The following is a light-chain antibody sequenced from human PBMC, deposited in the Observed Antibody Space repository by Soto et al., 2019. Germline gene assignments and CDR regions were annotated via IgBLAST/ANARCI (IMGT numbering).Light chain of an antibody. CDR3: QQSYSTSWT. J-gene: IGKJ1*01. V-gene: IGKV1-39*01. CDR1: QSISSS. CDR2: TAS. Sequence: DIQMTQSPSSLSASVGDRVTITCRASQSISSSLNWYQQKPGKAPKLLIYTASALQSGVPSRFSGSGSGTGFSLTISSLQPEDFATYYCQQSYSTSWTFGQGTKVEIK.